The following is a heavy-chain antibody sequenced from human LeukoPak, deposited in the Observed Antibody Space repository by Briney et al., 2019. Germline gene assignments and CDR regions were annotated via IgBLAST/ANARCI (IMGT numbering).Heavy chain of an antibody. D-gene: IGHD2-15*01. CDR3: AKQLGYCSDGSCYFPY. Sequence: GGSLRLSCAASGFTFSSSAMSWVRQAPGKGLEWVSAISNNDGYTYYADSVQGRFTISRDNSKSTLCLQMNSLRAEDTAVYYCAKQLGYCSDGSCYFPYWGQGTLVTVSS. CDR2: ISNNDGYT. CDR1: GFTFSSSA. V-gene: IGHV3-23*01. J-gene: IGHJ4*02.